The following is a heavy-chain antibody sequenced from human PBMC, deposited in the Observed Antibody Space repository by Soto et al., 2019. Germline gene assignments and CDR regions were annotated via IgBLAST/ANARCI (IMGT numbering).Heavy chain of an antibody. Sequence: GGSLRLSCAASGFTVSSNYMSWVRQAPGKGLEWVSVIYSGGSTYYADSVKGRFTISRDNSKNTLYLQMNSLRAEDTAVYYCAGGSSSAEDYYYYGMDVWGQGTTVTVSS. CDR1: GFTVSSNY. J-gene: IGHJ6*02. V-gene: IGHV3-53*01. CDR3: AGGSSSAEDYYYYGMDV. CDR2: IYSGGST. D-gene: IGHD6-6*01.